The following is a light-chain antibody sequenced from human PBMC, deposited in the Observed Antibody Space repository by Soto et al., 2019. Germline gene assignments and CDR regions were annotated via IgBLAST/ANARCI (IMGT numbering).Light chain of an antibody. J-gene: IGKJ4*01. CDR3: HQYYSSFT. Sequence: EIVLTQSPGTLSLSPGEGATLSCRASQDVDNNFLAWYQQRPGQAPRLLIYASSRRATGIPDRFSGSGSGTDFTLTISRVGPEDIAVYFCHQYYSSFTFGGGTKVEVK. V-gene: IGKV3-20*01. CDR1: QDVDNNF. CDR2: ASS.